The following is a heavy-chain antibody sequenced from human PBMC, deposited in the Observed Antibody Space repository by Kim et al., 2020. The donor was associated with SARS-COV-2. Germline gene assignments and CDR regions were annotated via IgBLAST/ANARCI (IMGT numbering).Heavy chain of an antibody. D-gene: IGHD3-10*01. V-gene: IGHV3-13*01. J-gene: IGHJ6*02. Sequence: PGSVKGRFTISRENAKNSLYLQMSSLRAGDTAVYYCARGGVRGVRYGMDVWGQGTTVTVSS. CDR3: ARGGVRGVRYGMDV.